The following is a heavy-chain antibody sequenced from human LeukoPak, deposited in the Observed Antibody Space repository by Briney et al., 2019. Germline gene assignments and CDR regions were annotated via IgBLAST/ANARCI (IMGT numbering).Heavy chain of an antibody. CDR3: ARDPPGAHFDF. Sequence: GGSLRLSCAASGFSFSDYYMHWVRQAPGKGLEWVSYISSSSSNIFYADSFKGRFTISRDNAQNSLYLQMNSLRVEDTAVYYCARDPPGAHFDFWGQGTLVTVSS. J-gene: IGHJ4*02. V-gene: IGHV3-21*01. CDR2: ISSSSSNI. D-gene: IGHD7-27*01. CDR1: GFSFSDYY.